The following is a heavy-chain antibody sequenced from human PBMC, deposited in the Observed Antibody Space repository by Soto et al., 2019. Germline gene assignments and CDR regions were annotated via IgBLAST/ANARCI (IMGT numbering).Heavy chain of an antibody. CDR1: GGSFSGYY. Sequence: QVQLQQWGAGLLKPSETLSLTCAVYGGSFSGYYWSWIRQPPGKGLEWIGEINHSGSTNYNPSLXRXVXIXXDTSKSQFSLKLSSVTAADTAVYYCARGYGRNCDYWGQGTLVTVSS. V-gene: IGHV4-34*01. D-gene: IGHD3-10*01. CDR3: ARGYGRNCDY. CDR2: INHSGST. J-gene: IGHJ4*02.